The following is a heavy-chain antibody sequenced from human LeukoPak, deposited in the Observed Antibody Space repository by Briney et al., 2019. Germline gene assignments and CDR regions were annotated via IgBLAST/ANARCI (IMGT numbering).Heavy chain of an antibody. CDR3: ARQQPRGYYFDY. Sequence: GASVKVSCKASGGTFSSYAISWVRQAPGQGLEWMGGIIPIFGTANYAQKFQGRVTITADESTSTAYMELSSLRSEDTAVYYCARQQPRGYYFDYWGQGTLVTVSS. CDR2: IIPIFGTA. D-gene: IGHD6-13*01. CDR1: GGTFSSYA. V-gene: IGHV1-69*13. J-gene: IGHJ4*02.